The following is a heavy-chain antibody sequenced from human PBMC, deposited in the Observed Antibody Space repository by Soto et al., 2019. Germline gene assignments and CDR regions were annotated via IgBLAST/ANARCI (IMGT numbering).Heavy chain of an antibody. CDR3: ARSLWLRGAFDI. CDR2: IYYSGST. D-gene: IGHD6-19*01. V-gene: IGHV4-39*01. Sequence: QLQMQESGPGLVKPSETLSLTCTVSGGSISSSIYYWGWIRQPPGKGLEWIGSIYYSGSTYYNPSLKSRVTISVDTSKNQFSLKLSSVIAADTAVYYCARSLWLRGAFDIWGQGTMVTVSS. CDR1: GGSISSSIYY. J-gene: IGHJ3*02.